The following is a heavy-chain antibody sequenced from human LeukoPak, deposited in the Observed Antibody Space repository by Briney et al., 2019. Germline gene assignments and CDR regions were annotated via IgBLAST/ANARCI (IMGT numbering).Heavy chain of an antibody. Sequence: VASVKVSCKASGYTFTSYGISWVRQAPGQGLEWMGWISAYNGNTNYAQKLQGRVTMTTDTSTSTAYMELRSLRSDDTVVYYCARDLRYFDWSYFDYWGQGTLVTVSS. D-gene: IGHD3-9*01. V-gene: IGHV1-18*01. CDR2: ISAYNGNT. CDR3: ARDLRYFDWSYFDY. CDR1: GYTFTSYG. J-gene: IGHJ4*02.